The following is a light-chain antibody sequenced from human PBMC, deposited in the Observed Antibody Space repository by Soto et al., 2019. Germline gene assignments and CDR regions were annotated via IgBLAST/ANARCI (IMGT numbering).Light chain of an antibody. V-gene: IGKV3-11*01. CDR3: QQRANWPVT. Sequence: EIVLTQSPDTLSLSPGERATLSCRASQSVSSYFAWYQQKPGQAPRLLIYDASHRATGIPARFSGSGSGTDFTLTISSREADDFAIYYCQQRANWPVTFGQGTRVDIK. CDR1: QSVSSY. J-gene: IGKJ1*01. CDR2: DAS.